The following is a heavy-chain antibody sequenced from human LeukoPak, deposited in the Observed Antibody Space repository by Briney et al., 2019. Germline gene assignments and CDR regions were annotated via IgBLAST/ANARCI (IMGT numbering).Heavy chain of an antibody. CDR2: INSDGSST. CDR1: GFTFSNYW. J-gene: IGHJ1*01. V-gene: IGHV3-74*01. CDR3: ARGGRLYYYESIGPTFLQH. D-gene: IGHD3-22*01. Sequence: GGSLRLSCAASGFTFSNYWIHWVRQAPGKGPVRVSRINSDGSSTSYADSVKGRFTISRDNSKNTVYLQMSSLRAEDTAVYYCARGGRLYYYESIGPTFLQHWGQGILVTVSS.